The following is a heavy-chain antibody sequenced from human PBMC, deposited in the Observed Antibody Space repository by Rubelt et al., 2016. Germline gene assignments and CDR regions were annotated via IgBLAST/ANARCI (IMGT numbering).Heavy chain of an antibody. J-gene: IGHJ3*02. CDR1: GCSITSGGYY. CDR2: IHQSGST. V-gene: IGHV4-31*03. D-gene: IGHD6-13*01. Sequence: QVQLQESGPGPVKPSQTLSLTCTVSGCSITSGGYYWSWIRQHPGKGLEWIGYIHQSGSTYYNPSPTSRANISMYTSKNQFSLRLSSVTAADTAVYYCARGMYSSSWFAIWGQGTMVTVSS. CDR3: ARGMYSSSWFAI.